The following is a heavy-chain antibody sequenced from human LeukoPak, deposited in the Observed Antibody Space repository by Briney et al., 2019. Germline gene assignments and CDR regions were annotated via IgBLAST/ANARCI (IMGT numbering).Heavy chain of an antibody. D-gene: IGHD5-12*01. V-gene: IGHV4-59*01. CDR3: ARVVGYSGYEIGAFDI. J-gene: IGHJ3*02. CDR1: GGSISSYY. CDR2: IYYSGST. Sequence: SETLSLTCTVSGGSISSYYWSWIRQPPGKGLEWIGYIYYSGSTNYNPSLKSRVTISVDTSKNQFSLKLSSVTAADTAVYYCARVVGYSGYEIGAFDIWGQGTMATVSS.